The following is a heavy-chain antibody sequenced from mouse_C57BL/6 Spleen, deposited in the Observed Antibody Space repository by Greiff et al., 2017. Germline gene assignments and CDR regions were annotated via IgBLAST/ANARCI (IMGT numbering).Heavy chain of an antibody. Sequence: VQRVESGAELVRPGTSVKVSCKASGYAFTNYLIEWVKQRPGQGLEWIGVINPGSGGTNYNEKFKGKATLTADKSSSTAYMQLSSLTSEDSAVYFCARGDYYGSSYGGGDYWGQGTTLTVSS. D-gene: IGHD1-1*01. J-gene: IGHJ2*01. CDR2: INPGSGGT. CDR3: ARGDYYGSSYGGGDY. V-gene: IGHV1-54*01. CDR1: GYAFTNYL.